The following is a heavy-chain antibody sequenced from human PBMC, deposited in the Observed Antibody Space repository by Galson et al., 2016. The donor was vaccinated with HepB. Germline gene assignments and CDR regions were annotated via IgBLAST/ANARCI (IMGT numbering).Heavy chain of an antibody. CDR2: ISSGSSYI. D-gene: IGHD3-3*01. CDR3: ARDAWSGYYARDAFDI. V-gene: IGHV3-21*01. Sequence: SLRLSCATSGFTFTRYNMNWVRQAPGKGLEWVSSISSGSSYIYYADSVKGRFTISRDNVKKSLYLQINSLRDEDTAVYYCARDAWSGYYARDAFDIWGQGTMVTVSS. CDR1: GFTFTRYN. J-gene: IGHJ3*02.